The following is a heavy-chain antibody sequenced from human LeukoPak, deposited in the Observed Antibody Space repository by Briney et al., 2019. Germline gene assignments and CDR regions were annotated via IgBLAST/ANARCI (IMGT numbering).Heavy chain of an antibody. CDR3: ARDRNTAIDY. CDR1: GFTFSSYA. V-gene: IGHV3-23*01. Sequence: GGSLRLSCAASGFTFSSYAMSWVRQAPGKGLEWVSAISGSGGSTYYADSVKGRFTISRDNAKNSLYLQMNSLRAEDTAVYYCARDRNTAIDYWGQGTLVTVSS. CDR2: ISGSGGST. J-gene: IGHJ4*02. D-gene: IGHD5-18*01.